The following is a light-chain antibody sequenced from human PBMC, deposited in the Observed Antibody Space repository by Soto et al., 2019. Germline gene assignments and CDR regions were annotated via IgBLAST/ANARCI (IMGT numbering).Light chain of an antibody. V-gene: IGLV2-14*01. CDR3: SSYTSSSTVV. Sequence: QSVLTKPASVSGSPGQSVTISCSGSSSDVGAYNYVSWYQRHPGKAPKLMIYDVTNRPSGVSNRFSGSKSGNTASLTISGLQAEDEADYFCSSYTSSSTVVFGGGTKLTVL. J-gene: IGLJ3*02. CDR1: SSDVGAYNY. CDR2: DVT.